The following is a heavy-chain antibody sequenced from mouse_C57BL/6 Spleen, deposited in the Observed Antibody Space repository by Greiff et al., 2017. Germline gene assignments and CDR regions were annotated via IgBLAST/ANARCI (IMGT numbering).Heavy chain of an antibody. CDR3: ARGGAGTVDY. J-gene: IGHJ2*01. D-gene: IGHD4-1*01. CDR2: ISDGGSYT. V-gene: IGHV5-4*01. CDR1: GFTFSSYA. Sequence: VQLKESGGGLVKPGGSLKLSCAASGFTFSSYAMSWVRQTPEKRLEWVATISDGGSYTYYPDNVKGRFTISRDNAKNNLYLQMSHLKSEDTAMYYCARGGAGTVDYWGQGTTLTVSS.